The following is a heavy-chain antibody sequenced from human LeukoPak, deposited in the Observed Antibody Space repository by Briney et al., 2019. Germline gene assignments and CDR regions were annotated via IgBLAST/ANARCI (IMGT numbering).Heavy chain of an antibody. CDR3: ARIGYFGYYYGMDV. J-gene: IGHJ6*02. CDR2: IYNSGST. D-gene: IGHD3-22*01. V-gene: IGHV4-59*01. Sequence: SETLSLTCTVSGGSISSYYWSWIRQPPGKGLEWIGYIYNSGSTNYNPSLKSRATISVHTSKNQFSLKLSSVTAADTAVYYCARIGYFGYYYGMDVWGQGTTVTVSS. CDR1: GGSISSYY.